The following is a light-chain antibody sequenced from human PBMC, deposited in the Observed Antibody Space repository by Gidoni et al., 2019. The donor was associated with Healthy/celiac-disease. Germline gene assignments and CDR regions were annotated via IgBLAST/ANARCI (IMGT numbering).Light chain of an antibody. Sequence: HSALTQPASVSGSPGPSITLSCPGASSDVGGYNYVSWYQQHPGKAPKLMIYDVSNRPSGVANRFAGSKSGNTASLTISGLQAEDEADYYCSSYTSSSTPVVFGGGTKLTVL. CDR3: SSYTSSSTPVV. J-gene: IGLJ2*01. CDR1: SSDVGGYNY. CDR2: DVS. V-gene: IGLV2-14*03.